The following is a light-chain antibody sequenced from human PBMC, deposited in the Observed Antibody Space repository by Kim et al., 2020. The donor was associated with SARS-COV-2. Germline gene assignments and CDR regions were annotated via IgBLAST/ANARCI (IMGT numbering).Light chain of an antibody. J-gene: IGLJ1*01. V-gene: IGLV2-14*03. CDR3: TSFASGATPYV. CDR1: TSDIGGYDF. Sequence: WIIISCTGTTSDIGGYDFVSWYQQQPGKAPKLMIYDVTNRPSGVSHRFSGSKSGNTASLIISGLQAEDEADYFCTSFASGATPYVFGAGTKVTVL. CDR2: DVT.